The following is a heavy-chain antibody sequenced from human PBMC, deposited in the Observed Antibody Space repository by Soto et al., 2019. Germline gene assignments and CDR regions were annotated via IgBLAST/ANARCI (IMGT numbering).Heavy chain of an antibody. Sequence: QVQLQESGPGLVSPSETLSLTCTVSGGSIRTYYWSWVRQPAGKGPEWIGRIYSTGSTDYNTARNCRASMSFDTSKNQFSLKLTSVTAADTAVYYCARCYESTLPYYFDYWGPGTLVTASS. CDR3: ARCYESTLPYYFDY. D-gene: IGHD2-2*01. J-gene: IGHJ4*02. CDR2: IYSTGST. V-gene: IGHV4-4*07. CDR1: GGSIRTYY.